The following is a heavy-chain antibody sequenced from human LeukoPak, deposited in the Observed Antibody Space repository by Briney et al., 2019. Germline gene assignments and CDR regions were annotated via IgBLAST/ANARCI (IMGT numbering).Heavy chain of an antibody. V-gene: IGHV1-18*01. D-gene: IGHD5-12*01. CDR2: ISAYNGNT. J-gene: IGHJ6*03. CDR3: ARVGGYRPHDYYYYYMDV. CDR1: GYTFTSYG. Sequence: ASVNVSCKASGYTFTSYGISWVRQAPGQGLEWMGWISAYNGNTNYAQKLQGRVTMTTDTSTSTAYMELRSLRSDDTAVYYCARVGGYRPHDYYYYYMDVWGKGTTVTVSS.